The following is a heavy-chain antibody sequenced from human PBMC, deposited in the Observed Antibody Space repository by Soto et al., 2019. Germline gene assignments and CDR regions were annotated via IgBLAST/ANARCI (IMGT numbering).Heavy chain of an antibody. CDR3: ARGWFWQPEDGYNERLGAFDI. J-gene: IGHJ3*02. Sequence: ASVKVSCKASGYTFTSYDINWVRQATGQGLEWMGWMNPNSGNTGYAQKFQGRVTMTRNTSISTAYMELSSLRSEDTAVYYCARGWFWQPEDGYNERLGAFDIWGQGTMVTVPS. V-gene: IGHV1-8*01. D-gene: IGHD5-12*01. CDR1: GYTFTSYD. CDR2: MNPNSGNT.